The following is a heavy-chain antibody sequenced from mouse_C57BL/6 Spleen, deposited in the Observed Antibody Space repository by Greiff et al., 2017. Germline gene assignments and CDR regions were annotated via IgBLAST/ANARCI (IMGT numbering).Heavy chain of an antibody. J-gene: IGHJ4*01. D-gene: IGHD1-1*01. Sequence: QVQLQQSGAELARPGASVKLSCKASGYTFTSYGISWVKQRTGQGLEWIGEIYPRSGNTYYNEKFKGKATLTADKSSSTAYMELRSLTSEDSAVYFCAREDTTVVPFYAMDYWGQGTLVTVSS. V-gene: IGHV1-81*01. CDR2: IYPRSGNT. CDR1: GYTFTSYG. CDR3: AREDTTVVPFYAMDY.